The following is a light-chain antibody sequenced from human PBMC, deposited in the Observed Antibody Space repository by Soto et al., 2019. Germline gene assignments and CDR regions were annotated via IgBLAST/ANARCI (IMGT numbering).Light chain of an antibody. CDR2: DVS. CDR1: SSDVGAYNY. J-gene: IGLJ3*02. CDR3: CSYAGNYTLV. V-gene: IGLV2-11*01. Sequence: QSALTQPRSVSGSPGQSVTISCTGTSSDVGAYNYVSWYQQQPGKAPKLMIYDVSQRPSGVPDRLSGSKSANTASLTISGLQTEDEADYYCCSYAGNYTLVFGGGTQLTVL.